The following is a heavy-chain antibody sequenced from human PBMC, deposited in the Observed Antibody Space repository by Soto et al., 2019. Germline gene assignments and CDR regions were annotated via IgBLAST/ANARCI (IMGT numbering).Heavy chain of an antibody. D-gene: IGHD5-12*01. CDR3: ARDRGGYDRLYYYHGMDV. Sequence: VGSLRLSCAASGFTFSDYYMSWIRQAPGKGLEYISYISSSSGSTNYADSVKGRFTISRDNAKNSLYLQMSSLRAEDTAVYYCARDRGGYDRLYYYHGMDVWGQGTTVTSP. V-gene: IGHV3-11*06. J-gene: IGHJ6*02. CDR2: ISSSSGST. CDR1: GFTFSDYY.